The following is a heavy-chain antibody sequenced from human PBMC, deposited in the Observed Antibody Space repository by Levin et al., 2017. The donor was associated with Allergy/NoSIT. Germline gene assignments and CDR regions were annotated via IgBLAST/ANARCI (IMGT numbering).Heavy chain of an antibody. CDR2: ISWDGGST. V-gene: IGHV3-43*01. CDR3: AKAAPGQQPAPSPWYFDL. D-gene: IGHD6-13*01. J-gene: IGHJ2*01. Sequence: GGSLRLSCAASGFTFDDYTMHWVRQAPGKGLEWVSLISWDGGSTYYADSVKGRFTISRDNSKNTLYLQMNRLRTEDTALYYCAKAAPGQQPAPSPWYFDLWGRGTLVTVSS. CDR1: GFTFDDYT.